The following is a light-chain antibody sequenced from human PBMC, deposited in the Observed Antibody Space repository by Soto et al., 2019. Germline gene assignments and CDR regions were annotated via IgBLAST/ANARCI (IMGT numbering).Light chain of an antibody. CDR2: RVS. CDR1: QSLVHSNGNTY. V-gene: IGKV2-30*02. J-gene: IGKJ5*01. Sequence: DVVMTQSPLSLPVTLGQPASISCRSSQSLVHSNGNTYLDWFHQRPGQSPRRLIYRVSNRESGVPDRFSGTGSATDFILRISRVEAEDVGVYYCMQGTHWPPITFGQGTRLEIK. CDR3: MQGTHWPPIT.